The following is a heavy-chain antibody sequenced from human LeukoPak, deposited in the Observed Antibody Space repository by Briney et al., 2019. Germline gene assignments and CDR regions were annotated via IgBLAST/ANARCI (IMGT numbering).Heavy chain of an antibody. D-gene: IGHD4-11*01. J-gene: IGHJ4*02. CDR2: ISYDGSRK. CDR3: AKEDYSSSFDY. Sequence: GGSLRLSCAASGFSFSTYGMHWVRQTPDKGLEWVAVISYDGSRKYYADSVKGRFTISRDNSKNTLYLQMNSLRPEDTAVYYCAKEDYSSSFDYWGQGTLVTVSS. CDR1: GFSFSTYG. V-gene: IGHV3-30*18.